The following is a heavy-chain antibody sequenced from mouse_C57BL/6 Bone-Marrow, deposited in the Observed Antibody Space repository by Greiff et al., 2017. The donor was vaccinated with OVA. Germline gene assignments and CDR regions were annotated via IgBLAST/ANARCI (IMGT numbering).Heavy chain of an antibody. V-gene: IGHV1-42*01. D-gene: IGHD2-4*01. CDR2: INPSTGGT. CDR1: GYSFTGYY. J-gene: IGHJ3*01. Sequence: EVQLQQSGPELVKPGASVKISCKASGYSFTGYYMNWVKQSPEKSLEWIGEINPSTGGTTYNQKFKAKATLTVDKSSSTAYMQLKSLTSEDSAVYYCARGGYDDYDESADWGQGTLVTVSA. CDR3: ARGGYDDYDESAD.